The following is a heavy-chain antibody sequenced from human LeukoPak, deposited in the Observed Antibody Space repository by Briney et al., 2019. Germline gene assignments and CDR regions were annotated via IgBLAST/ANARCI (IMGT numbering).Heavy chain of an antibody. Sequence: GGSLRLSCAASGFTFSSYSMNWVRQAPGKGLEWVSSISSSSSYIYYADSVKGRFTISRDNAKNSLYLQMNSLRAEDTAVYYCARDGATTIFGVVTFDYWGQGTLATVSS. J-gene: IGHJ4*02. CDR3: ARDGATTIFGVVTFDY. V-gene: IGHV3-21*01. CDR2: ISSSSSYI. D-gene: IGHD3-3*01. CDR1: GFTFSSYS.